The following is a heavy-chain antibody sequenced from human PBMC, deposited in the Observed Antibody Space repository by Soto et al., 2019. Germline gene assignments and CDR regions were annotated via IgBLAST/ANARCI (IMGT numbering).Heavy chain of an antibody. V-gene: IGHV4-34*01. Sequence: LSLTCAVYGGSFSGYYWSWIRQPPGKGLEWIGEINHSGSTNFNPSLKSRVTISVDTSKNQFSLKLSSVTAADTAVYYCARGKWLRSSFDYWGQGTLVTVSS. D-gene: IGHD5-12*01. CDR2: INHSGST. CDR1: GGSFSGYY. CDR3: ARGKWLRSSFDY. J-gene: IGHJ4*02.